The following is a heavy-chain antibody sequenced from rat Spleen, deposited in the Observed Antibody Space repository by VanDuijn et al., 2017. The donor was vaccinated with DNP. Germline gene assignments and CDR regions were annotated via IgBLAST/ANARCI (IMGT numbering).Heavy chain of an antibody. Sequence: EVQLVESGGDLVQSGRSLKLSCAASGFTFSNYDMAWVRQAPTKGLEWVASISYDGGSTHYRDSVKGRFTISRDKAKSSLYLQMDSLRSEDTATYYCTTNNYFDYWGQGVMVTVSS. D-gene: IGHD1-10*01. CDR1: GFTFSNYD. V-gene: IGHV5-20*01. J-gene: IGHJ2*01. CDR2: ISYDGGST. CDR3: TTNNYFDY.